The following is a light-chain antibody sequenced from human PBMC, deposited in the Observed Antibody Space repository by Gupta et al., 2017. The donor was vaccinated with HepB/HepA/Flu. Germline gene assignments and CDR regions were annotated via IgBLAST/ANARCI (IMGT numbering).Light chain of an antibody. CDR1: QSVSSN. Sequence: EIVMTHSPATLSVSPGERATLSCRASQSVSSNLAWYQQKPGQAPRLLIYGASTRATCIPARFSGSGCGTEFTLTISSRQSEDFAVYYCQQNNNWPRSFGQGTKVEIK. V-gene: IGKV3-15*01. CDR2: GAS. J-gene: IGKJ1*01. CDR3: QQNNNWPRS.